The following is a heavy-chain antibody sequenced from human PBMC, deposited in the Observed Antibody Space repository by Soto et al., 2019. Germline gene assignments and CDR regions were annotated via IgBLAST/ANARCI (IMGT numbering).Heavy chain of an antibody. J-gene: IGHJ2*01. CDR2: ISAYNGNT. V-gene: IGHV1-18*01. CDR3: ASYTRPPDWYFDL. CDR1: GYTFTSYG. Sequence: QVQLVQSGAEVKKPGASVKVSCKASGYTFTSYGISWVRQAPGQGLEWMGWISAYNGNTNYAQKLQGRVTMTTDPSTSTAYMELRSLSSDDTAVYYCASYTRPPDWYFDLWGRGTLVTVSS. D-gene: IGHD2-2*02.